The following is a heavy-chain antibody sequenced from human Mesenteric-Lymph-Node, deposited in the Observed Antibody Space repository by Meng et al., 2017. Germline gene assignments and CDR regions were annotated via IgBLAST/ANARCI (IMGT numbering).Heavy chain of an antibody. CDR3: ARDRKHYGERGWFDP. V-gene: IGHV4-30-4*01. CDR1: GGSIRRGEYH. Sequence: LHRSGPGPVPPSQPPSPHCTVSGGSIRRGEYHWSWIRQPPGKGLEWIGYIYYSGSTYSNASLKSRVTISIDRSKNQFSLKLSSVTAADTAVYYCARDRKHYGERGWFDPWGQGTLVTVSS. CDR2: IYYSGST. J-gene: IGHJ5*02. D-gene: IGHD4-17*01.